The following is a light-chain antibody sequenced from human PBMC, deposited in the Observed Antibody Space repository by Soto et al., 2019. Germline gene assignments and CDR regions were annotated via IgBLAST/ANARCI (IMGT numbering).Light chain of an antibody. Sequence: EIVMTQSPATLSVSPGERATLSYRASQSVSSSYLAWYQQKPGQAPRLLLYGASTRATGIPARFSGSGSGTEFTLSISSLQSEDSAVYYCQQYNNWPPTWTFGQGTKVDIK. J-gene: IGKJ1*01. CDR3: QQYNNWPPTWT. CDR1: QSVSSSY. CDR2: GAS. V-gene: IGKV3-15*01.